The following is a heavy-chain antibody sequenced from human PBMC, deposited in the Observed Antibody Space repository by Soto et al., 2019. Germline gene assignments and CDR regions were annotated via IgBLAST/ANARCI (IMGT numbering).Heavy chain of an antibody. J-gene: IGHJ4*02. CDR3: ACVYPSGRSIHPYFFDS. CDR2: IHPGDSDP. D-gene: IGHD1-26*01. CDR1: GYRFPTYW. Sequence: GESLKISCKGSGYRFPTYWIGWVRQMPGKGLEWMGSIHPGDSDPRYSPSFQGQVTISADKSISTAYLQWSTLKASDTAMYYCACVYPSGRSIHPYFFDSCRQRTLVTVAS. V-gene: IGHV5-51*01.